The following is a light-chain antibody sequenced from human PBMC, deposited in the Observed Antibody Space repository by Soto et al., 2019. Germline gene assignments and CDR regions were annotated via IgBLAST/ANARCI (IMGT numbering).Light chain of an antibody. CDR2: GAS. CDR1: QSVSSSY. V-gene: IGKV3-20*01. Sequence: EIVLTQSPGTLSLSPGERATLSCRASQSVSSSYLAWYQQKPGQAPRLLIYGASSRATGIPDRFSGSGSGTDFTLTISRLEPEDFAVYSCQHYGGSPLVTFGQGTRLEIK. J-gene: IGKJ5*01. CDR3: QHYGGSPLVT.